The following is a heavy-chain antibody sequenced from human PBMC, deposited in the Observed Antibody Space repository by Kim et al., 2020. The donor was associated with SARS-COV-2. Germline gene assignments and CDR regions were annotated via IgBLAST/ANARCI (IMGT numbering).Heavy chain of an antibody. Sequence: SETLSLTCTVSGCSISSYYWSWIRQPPGKGLEWIGYIYYSGSTNYNPSLKSRVTISVDTSKNKFSLKLSSVTAADTAVYYCAREYSAYDWVWFDSWCQVT. CDR3: AREYSAYDWVWFDS. CDR1: GCSISSYY. CDR2: IYYSGST. V-gene: IGHV4-59*01. D-gene: IGHD5-12*01. J-gene: IGHJ4*02.